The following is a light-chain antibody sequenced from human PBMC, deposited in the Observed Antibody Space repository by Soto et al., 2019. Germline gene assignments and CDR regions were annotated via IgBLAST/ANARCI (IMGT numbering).Light chain of an antibody. CDR2: AAS. CDR3: LQDYNYPWT. V-gene: IGKV1-6*01. J-gene: IGKJ1*01. Sequence: AIQMTQSPSSLSASGGDRVTITCRASQGIRNDLGWYQQKPGKPPKLLIYAASSLQSGVPSRFSASGSGTDFTLTISSLQPEDFATYYCLQDYNYPWTFGQGTKVEIK. CDR1: QGIRND.